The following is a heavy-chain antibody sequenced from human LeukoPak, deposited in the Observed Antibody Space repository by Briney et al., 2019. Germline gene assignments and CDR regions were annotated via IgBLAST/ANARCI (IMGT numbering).Heavy chain of an antibody. CDR2: TYYRSKWYN. CDR1: GDSVSSNSAA. J-gene: IGHJ3*02. CDR3: ARDLRSDSSSWYLGDAFDI. D-gene: IGHD6-13*01. V-gene: IGHV6-1*01. Sequence: SQTLSLTCAISGDSVSSNSAAWNWIRQSPSRGLEWLGGTYYRSKWYNDYAVSVKSRITINPDTSKNQFSLQLNSVTPEDTAVYYCARDLRSDSSSWYLGDAFDIWGQGTMVTVSS.